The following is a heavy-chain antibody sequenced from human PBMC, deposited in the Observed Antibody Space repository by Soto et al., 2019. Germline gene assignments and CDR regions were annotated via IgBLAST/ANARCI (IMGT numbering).Heavy chain of an antibody. CDR3: ARGPGIYGVIRYGMDV. Sequence: SLRLSCAASGFTFSSYAMHWVRQAPGKGLEWVAVISYDGSNKYYADSVKGRFTISRDNSKNTLYLQMNSLRAEDTAVYYCARGPGIYGVIRYGMDVWGQGTTVTVSS. D-gene: IGHD3-10*01. CDR1: GFTFSSYA. CDR2: ISYDGSNK. V-gene: IGHV3-30-3*01. J-gene: IGHJ6*02.